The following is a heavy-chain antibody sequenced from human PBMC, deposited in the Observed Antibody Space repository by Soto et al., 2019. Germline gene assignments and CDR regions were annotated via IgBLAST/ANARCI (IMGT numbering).Heavy chain of an antibody. CDR3: ARHTVYYDFWTGDLSYYYMDV. V-gene: IGHV4-59*08. CDR2: IYYSGST. D-gene: IGHD3-3*01. Sequence: ETLSLTCAVSGGSISSYYWSWIRQPPGKGLEWIGYIYYSGSTNYNPSLKSRVTISVDTSKNQFSLKLSSVTAADTAVYYCARHTVYYDFWTGDLSYYYMDVWGKGTTVTGSS. J-gene: IGHJ6*03. CDR1: GGSISSYY.